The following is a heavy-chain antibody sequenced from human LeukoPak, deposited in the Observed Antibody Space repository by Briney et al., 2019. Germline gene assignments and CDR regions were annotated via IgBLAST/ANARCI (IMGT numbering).Heavy chain of an antibody. J-gene: IGHJ5*02. D-gene: IGHD3-16*01. Sequence: PSETLSLTCTVSGGSISSGSYYWSWIRQPPGKGLEWIGYIYYSGSTNYNPSLKSRVTISVDTSKNQFSLKLSSVTAADTAVYYCARNDYVWGSYITWGQGTLVTVSS. CDR3: ARNDYVWGSYIT. V-gene: IGHV4-61*01. CDR1: GGSISSGSYY. CDR2: IYYSGST.